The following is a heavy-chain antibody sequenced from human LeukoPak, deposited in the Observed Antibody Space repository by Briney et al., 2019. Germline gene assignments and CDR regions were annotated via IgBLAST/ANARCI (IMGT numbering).Heavy chain of an antibody. D-gene: IGHD4-17*01. CDR3: AADSTTVTTLDAFDI. CDR2: TVVGSGNT. V-gene: IGHV1-58*02. J-gene: IGHJ3*02. CDR1: GFTFTSSA. Sequence: SVKVSCKASGFTFTSSAMQWVRQARGQRLEWIGWTVVGSGNTNYAQKFQERVTIARDMSTSTAYMELSSLRSEDTAVYYCAADSTTVTTLDAFDIWGQGTMVTVSS.